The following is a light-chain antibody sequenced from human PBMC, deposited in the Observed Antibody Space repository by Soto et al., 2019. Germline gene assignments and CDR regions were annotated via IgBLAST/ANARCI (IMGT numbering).Light chain of an antibody. CDR3: QQRSNLYT. J-gene: IGKJ2*01. CDR2: GAS. V-gene: IGKV3D-20*02. CDR1: QPINNNY. Sequence: IVMTQSPRTLSLSPGERATLSCRASQPINNNYVAWYQQKPGQAPSLLIYGASDRATGVPDRFSGSGSGTDFTLTISRLEPEDFAVYFCQQRSNLYTFGQGTKLEIK.